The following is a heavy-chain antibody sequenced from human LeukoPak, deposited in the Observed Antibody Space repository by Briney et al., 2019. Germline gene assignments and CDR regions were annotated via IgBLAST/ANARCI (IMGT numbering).Heavy chain of an antibody. J-gene: IGHJ4*02. V-gene: IGHV3-30*03. Sequence: HSGGSLRLSCAASGSTFSSYSMNWVRQAPGKGLEWVTLISYDGNIKYYADSVKGRFTISRDNSKNTLYLQMNSLRAEDTAVYYCARDAGNPYGDSGSKTRFDYWGLGTLVTVSS. CDR2: ISYDGNIK. CDR1: GSTFSSYS. CDR3: ARDAGNPYGDSGSKTRFDY. D-gene: IGHD4-17*01.